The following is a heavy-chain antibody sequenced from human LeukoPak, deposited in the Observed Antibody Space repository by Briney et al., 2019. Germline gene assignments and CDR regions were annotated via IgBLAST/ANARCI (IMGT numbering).Heavy chain of an antibody. CDR1: GYTFTGYH. J-gene: IGHJ4*02. CDR3: AREDLDIAAAGTGDY. Sequence: ASVKVSCKASGYTFTGYHMHWVRQAPGQGLEWMGWINPNSGGTNYAQKFQGRVTMTRDTSISTAYMELSRLRSDDTAVYYCAREDLDIAAAGTGDYWGQGTLVTVSS. D-gene: IGHD6-13*01. V-gene: IGHV1-2*02. CDR2: INPNSGGT.